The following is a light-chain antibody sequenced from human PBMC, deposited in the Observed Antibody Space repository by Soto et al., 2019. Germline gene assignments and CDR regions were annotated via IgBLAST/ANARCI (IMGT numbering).Light chain of an antibody. Sequence: EFVLTQSPGTLSLSPVEGATLSCMASESVSNYFAWYQQKPGQAPRLLIYDASKRATGIPARFSGSGSGADFSLTISRLEPDDFAVYYCQHYGSSPRITFGLGTRLEIK. CDR2: DAS. CDR3: QHYGSSPRIT. V-gene: IGKV3-20*01. CDR1: ESVSNY. J-gene: IGKJ5*01.